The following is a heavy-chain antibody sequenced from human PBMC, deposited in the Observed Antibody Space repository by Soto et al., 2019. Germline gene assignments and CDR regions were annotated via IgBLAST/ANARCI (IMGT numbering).Heavy chain of an antibody. CDR2: IRSKANSYTT. V-gene: IGHV3-73*01. CDR3: ARVMVGGQYYGMDV. J-gene: IGHJ6*04. CDR1: GFTFSGSA. Sequence: GGSLRLSCAASGFTFSGSAMHWVRQASGKGLEWVGRIRSKANSYTTAYAASVKGRFTISRDDSKNTPYLQMNSLKTEDTAVYYCARVMVGGQYYGMDVWGKGTTVTVSS. D-gene: IGHD3-10*02.